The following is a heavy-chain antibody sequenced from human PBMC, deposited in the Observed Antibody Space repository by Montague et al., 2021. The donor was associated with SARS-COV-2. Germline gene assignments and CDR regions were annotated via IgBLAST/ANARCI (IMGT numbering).Heavy chain of an antibody. CDR2: ISYSGST. J-gene: IGHJ3*02. CDR3: ARWTLEVVVKAFDI. CDR1: GGSINYSGYY. Sequence: SETLSLTCTVSGGSINYSGYYWGWIRQPPGKGLEWIGSISYSGSTYYNPSLKSRVTISVDTSKNQFSLKLSSVTAADTAMYYCARWTLEVVVKAFDIWGQGTMVTVSP. D-gene: IGHD3-22*01. V-gene: IGHV4-39*01.